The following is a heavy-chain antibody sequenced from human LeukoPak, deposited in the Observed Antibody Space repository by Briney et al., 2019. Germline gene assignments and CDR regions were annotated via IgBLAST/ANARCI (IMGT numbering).Heavy chain of an antibody. V-gene: IGHV4-39*07. D-gene: IGHD4-17*01. CDR3: ATAGYGDGTYFFDY. CDR2: IYYSGST. Sequence: SETLSLTCTVSGGSISSSSYYWGWIRQPPGKGLEWIGSIYYSGSTYYNPSLKSRVTISVDTSKNQFSLKLSSVTAADTAVYYCATAGYGDGTYFFDYWGQGTLVTVSS. CDR1: GGSISSSSYY. J-gene: IGHJ4*02.